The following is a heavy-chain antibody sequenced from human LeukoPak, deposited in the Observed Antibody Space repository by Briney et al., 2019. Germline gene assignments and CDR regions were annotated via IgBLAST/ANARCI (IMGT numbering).Heavy chain of an antibody. J-gene: IGHJ4*02. CDR2: IKEDGSEK. CDR3: ARDRSSRWDDC. V-gene: IGHV3-7*01. CDR1: GFTFTNYW. D-gene: IGHD6-13*01. Sequence: GGSLRLSCAASGFTFTNYWMSWVRQVPGKGLEWVANIKEDGSEKYYVDSVKGRFTISRDNAKNSLYLQMNSLRAEDTAVYYCARDRSSRWDDCWGQGTLVTVSS.